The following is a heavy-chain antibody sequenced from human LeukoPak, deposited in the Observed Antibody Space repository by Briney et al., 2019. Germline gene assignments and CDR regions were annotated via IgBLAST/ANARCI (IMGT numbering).Heavy chain of an antibody. CDR2: IRYDGSNK. CDR1: GFTFSSYG. CDR3: ARSWYYYTSSDY. V-gene: IGHV3-30*02. D-gene: IGHD3-10*01. J-gene: IGHJ4*02. Sequence: PGGSLRLSCAASGFTFSSYGMHWVRQAPGKGLEWVAFIRYDGSNKYYADSVKGRFTISRDNAKNTLYLQMNSLRAEDTAVYYCARSWYYYTSSDYWGQGTLVTVSS.